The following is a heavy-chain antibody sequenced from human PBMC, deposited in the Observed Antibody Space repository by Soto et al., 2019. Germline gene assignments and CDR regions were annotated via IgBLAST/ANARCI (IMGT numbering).Heavy chain of an antibody. CDR2: INQDGGGT. CDR1: GFTFISSF. V-gene: IGHV3-7*03. J-gene: IGHJ4*02. D-gene: IGHD6-19*01. CDR3: ARYFRGSGRYFFDY. Sequence: EVQLVESGGGLVQPGGSLRLSCEASGFTFISSFMGWVRQAPGKGLEWVANINQDGGGTYYVDSVEGRFTISRDNAKDSLYLQMNSLRGEDTAVYYCARYFRGSGRYFFDYWGQGTLVTVSS.